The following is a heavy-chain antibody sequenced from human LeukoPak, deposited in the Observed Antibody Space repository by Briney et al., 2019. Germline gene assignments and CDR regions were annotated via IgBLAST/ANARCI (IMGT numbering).Heavy chain of an antibody. CDR1: EFTFSSYW. V-gene: IGHV3-7*03. D-gene: IGHD2-8*01. J-gene: IGHJ4*02. CDR3: ARISSTTGVAWGGYLDF. Sequence: GGSLRLSCATSEFTFSSYWMSWLRQAPGKGLEWVANINQDGSEEYYVDSVKGRFTISRDNAKNSLYLRMNSLRAEDTAVYHCARISSTTGVAWGGYLDFWGQGTLVAVSS. CDR2: INQDGSEE.